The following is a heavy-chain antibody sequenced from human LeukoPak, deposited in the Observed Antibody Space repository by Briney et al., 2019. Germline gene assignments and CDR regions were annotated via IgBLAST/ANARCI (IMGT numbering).Heavy chain of an antibody. CDR2: IDWDDDK. Sequence: SGPTLVNPPQTLTLTCTFSGFSLSTSGMCVSWIRQPPGKALEWLALIDWDDDKYYSTSLKTRLTISKDTSKNQVVLTMTNMDPVDTATYYCARSSYGDYRGYHGTYNWFDPWGQGTLVTVSS. J-gene: IGHJ5*02. CDR3: ARSSYGDYRGYHGTYNWFDP. D-gene: IGHD4-17*01. V-gene: IGHV2-70*01. CDR1: GFSLSTSGMC.